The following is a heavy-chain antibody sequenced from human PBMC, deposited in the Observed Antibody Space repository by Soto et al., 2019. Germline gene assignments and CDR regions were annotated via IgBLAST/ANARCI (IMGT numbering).Heavy chain of an antibody. CDR3: ARHCFVVVPAAIIPRQGWFDP. CDR1: GGSISSSSYY. J-gene: IGHJ5*02. V-gene: IGHV4-39*01. CDR2: IYYSGST. D-gene: IGHD2-2*02. Sequence: SETLSLTCTVSGGSISSSSYYWGWIRQPPGKGLEWIGSIYYSGSTYYNPSLKSRVTISVDTSKNQFSLKLSSVTAADTAVYYCARHCFVVVPAAIIPRQGWFDPWGQGTLVTVSS.